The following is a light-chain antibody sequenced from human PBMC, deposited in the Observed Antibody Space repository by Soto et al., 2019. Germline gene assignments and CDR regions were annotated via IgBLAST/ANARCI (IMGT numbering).Light chain of an antibody. CDR3: QQYGSLPFT. Sequence: EIVLTQSPGTLSLSPGERATLSCRASQSVSSSYLAWFQQKPGQAPRLLIYGASSRATGIPDRFRGSGYGTDFTLTISRLEPEDFAVYYCQQYGSLPFTFGPGTKVDI. V-gene: IGKV3-20*01. CDR1: QSVSSSY. J-gene: IGKJ3*01. CDR2: GAS.